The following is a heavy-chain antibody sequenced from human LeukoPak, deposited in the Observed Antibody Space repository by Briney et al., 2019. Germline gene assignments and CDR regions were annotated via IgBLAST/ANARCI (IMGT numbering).Heavy chain of an antibody. CDR3: ARGGGLDV. CDR2: INHNGNVN. CDR1: GFTFSSNS. Sequence: GGSLRLSCAASGFTFSSNSMSWVRQAPGKGLEWVASINHNGNVNYYVDSVKGRFTISRDNAKNSLYLQMSNLRAEDTAVYFCARGGGLDVWGQGATVTVSS. J-gene: IGHJ6*02. V-gene: IGHV3-7*03. D-gene: IGHD3-16*01.